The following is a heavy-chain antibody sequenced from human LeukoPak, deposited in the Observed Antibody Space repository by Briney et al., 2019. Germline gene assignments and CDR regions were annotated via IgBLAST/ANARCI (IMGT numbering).Heavy chain of an antibody. CDR3: ARGETGSIGYGWVY. J-gene: IGHJ4*02. V-gene: IGHV3-21*01. Sequence: GGSLRLSCVAAEFTFSCWSMKWGRQAPGKGLEWVSSISSESAYILYADLVKGRFTTSRDNAKNSLYLHLDSLRAEDTAVYYCARGETGSIGYGWVYWGQGTPVTVSS. D-gene: IGHD1-14*01. CDR1: EFTFSCWS. CDR2: ISSESAYI.